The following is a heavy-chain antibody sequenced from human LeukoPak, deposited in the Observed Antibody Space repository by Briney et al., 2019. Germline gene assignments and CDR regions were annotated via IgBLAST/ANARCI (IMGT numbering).Heavy chain of an antibody. J-gene: IGHJ2*01. V-gene: IGHV1-69*13. CDR3: ARGVTYASYCGGDCKDWYFDL. CDR1: GGTFSSYA. Sequence: SVKVSCKASGGTFSSYAISWVRQAPGQGLEWMGGIIPIIGTANYAQKFQGRVTITADESTSTAYMELSSLRSEDTAVYYCARGVTYASYCGGDCKDWYFDLWGRGTLVTVSS. CDR2: IIPIIGTA. D-gene: IGHD2-21*02.